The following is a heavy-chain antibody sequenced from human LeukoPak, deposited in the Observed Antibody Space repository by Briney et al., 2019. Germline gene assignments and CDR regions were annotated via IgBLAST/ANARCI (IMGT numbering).Heavy chain of an antibody. J-gene: IGHJ4*02. CDR1: GFTFSSYA. CDR2: ISGSGTST. V-gene: IGHV3-23*01. Sequence: PGGSLRLSCAASGFTFSSYAMSWVRQAPGKGLEWVSTISGSGTSTFYADSVKGRFTISRDNSKNTLSLQMNSLRAEDTAVYYCAKDGGGSYTPFDYWGQGTLVSVSP. CDR3: AKDGGGSYTPFDY. D-gene: IGHD1-26*01.